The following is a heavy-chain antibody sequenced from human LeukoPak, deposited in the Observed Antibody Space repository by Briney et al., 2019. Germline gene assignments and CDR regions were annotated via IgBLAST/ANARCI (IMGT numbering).Heavy chain of an antibody. Sequence: GGSLRLSCAASGFTFSSYGMHWVRQAPGKGLEWVSFIQYDGRNKNYADSVKGRFTISRDNSENTLYLQMNILRVEDTSVYYCAKDALEFGSGGDYFDYWGQGTLVTVSS. D-gene: IGHD3-10*01. CDR2: IQYDGRNK. CDR3: AKDALEFGSGGDYFDY. CDR1: GFTFSSYG. V-gene: IGHV3-30*02. J-gene: IGHJ4*02.